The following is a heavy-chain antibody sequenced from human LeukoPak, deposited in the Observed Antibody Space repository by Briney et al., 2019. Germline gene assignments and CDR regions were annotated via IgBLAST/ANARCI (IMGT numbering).Heavy chain of an antibody. CDR3: AKDKLISYSSPPYYFDY. V-gene: IGHV3-23*01. D-gene: IGHD6-13*01. CDR2: ISGSGDNT. Sequence: GGSLRLSCAASGFTFSSYAMSWVRQAPGKGLEWVSAISGSGDNTYYADSVKGRFTISRDNSRNTLYLQVNSLRAEDTAIYYCAKDKLISYSSPPYYFDYWGQGSLVTVSS. CDR1: GFTFSSYA. J-gene: IGHJ4*02.